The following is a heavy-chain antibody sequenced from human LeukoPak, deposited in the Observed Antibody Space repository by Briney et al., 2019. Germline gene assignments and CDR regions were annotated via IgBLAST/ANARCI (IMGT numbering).Heavy chain of an antibody. J-gene: IGHJ4*02. V-gene: IGHV3-13*04. Sequence: GGSLRLSCAASGFTFSSYDMHWVRQTTGKGLEWISAITTAGGTYYLGSVKGRFTISRENAKNSLYLQMNSLRVGDTAVYYCARATAGFDSWGQGTLVTVS. CDR3: ARATAGFDS. D-gene: IGHD6-13*01. CDR2: ITTAGGT. CDR1: GFTFSSYD.